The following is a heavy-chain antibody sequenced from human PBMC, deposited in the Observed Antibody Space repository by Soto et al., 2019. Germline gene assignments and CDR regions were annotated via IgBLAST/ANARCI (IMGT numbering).Heavy chain of an antibody. D-gene: IGHD6-13*01. CDR1: GFSLSTSGVG. CDR2: IYWDDDK. CDR3: AHSSTAAAGPGSDLFYGY. J-gene: IGHJ4*02. V-gene: IGHV2-5*02. Sequence: QITLKESGPTLVKPTQTLTLTCTFSGFSLSTSGVGVGWIRQPPGKALEWLALIYWDDDKRYSPSLKSRLTITKDXSKCQXXLTMTNMDPVDTATYYCAHSSTAAAGPGSDLFYGYWGQGTLVTVSS.